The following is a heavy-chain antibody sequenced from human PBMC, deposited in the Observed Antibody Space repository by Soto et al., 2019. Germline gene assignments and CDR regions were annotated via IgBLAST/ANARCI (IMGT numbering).Heavy chain of an antibody. Sequence: PSETLSLTCTVSGGSVISGSYYCSLILQPPGKGLEWIGYIYYSGSTNYNPSLKSRVTISVDTSKNQFSLKLSSVTAADTAVYYCARDNHLSSTFDYWGQGTLVTVSS. CDR2: IYYSGST. CDR3: ARDNHLSSTFDY. V-gene: IGHV4-61*01. J-gene: IGHJ4*02. CDR1: GGSVISGSYY. D-gene: IGHD6-13*01.